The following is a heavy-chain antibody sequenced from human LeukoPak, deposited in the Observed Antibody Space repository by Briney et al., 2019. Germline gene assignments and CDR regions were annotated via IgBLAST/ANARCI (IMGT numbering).Heavy chain of an antibody. Sequence: GGSLRLSCAASGFTFSSYAMHGVRQAPGKGLEWVALISYDGSNKYYADSVKGRFTISRDNSKNTLYLQMNSLRAEDTAVYYCASQVDYYYDSSGYSPPGDYWGQGTLVTVSS. V-gene: IGHV3-30-3*01. CDR3: ASQVDYYYDSSGYSPPGDY. D-gene: IGHD3-22*01. J-gene: IGHJ4*02. CDR2: ISYDGSNK. CDR1: GFTFSSYA.